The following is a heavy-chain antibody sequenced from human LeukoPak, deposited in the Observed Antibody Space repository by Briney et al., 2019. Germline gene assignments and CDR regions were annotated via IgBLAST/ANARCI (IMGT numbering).Heavy chain of an antibody. Sequence: GESLKISCKGSGYSFTSYWIGWVRQMPGKGLEWMGIIYPGDSDTRYSPSFQGQVTISADKSISTAYLQWSSLKASDTAMYYCPRQFRRTYYYDSRGYYPFSYWGQGTLVTVSS. J-gene: IGHJ4*02. CDR1: GYSFTSYW. D-gene: IGHD3-22*01. CDR2: IYPGDSDT. V-gene: IGHV5-51*01. CDR3: PRQFRRTYYYDSRGYYPFSY.